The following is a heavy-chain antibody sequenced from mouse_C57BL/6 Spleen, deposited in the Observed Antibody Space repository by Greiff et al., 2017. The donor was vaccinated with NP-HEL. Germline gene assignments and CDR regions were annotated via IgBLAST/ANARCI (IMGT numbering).Heavy chain of an antibody. V-gene: IGHV5-6*01. D-gene: IGHD3-2*02. Sequence: DVQLVESGGDLVKPGGSLKLSCAASGFTFSSYGMSWVRQTPDKRLEWVATISSGGSYTYYPDSVKGRFTISRDNAKNTLYLQMSSLKSEDTAMYYCARGAAQAPFAYWGQGTLVTVSA. CDR3: ARGAAQAPFAY. J-gene: IGHJ3*01. CDR2: ISSGGSYT. CDR1: GFTFSSYG.